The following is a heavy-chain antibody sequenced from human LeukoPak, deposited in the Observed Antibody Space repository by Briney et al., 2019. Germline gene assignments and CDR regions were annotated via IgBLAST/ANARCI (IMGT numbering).Heavy chain of an antibody. CDR2: FDPEDGET. CDR1: GYALTELS. D-gene: IGHD3-10*01. CDR3: ATGLITFKRPIGSFDP. Sequence: ASVKVSCKVYGYALTELSMHWVRQAPGKGLEWMGGFDPEDGETIYAHKFQGRVTMTEDTSTDTAYMELSSLRSEDTAVYYCATGLITFKRPIGSFDPWGQGTLVTVSS. J-gene: IGHJ5*02. V-gene: IGHV1-24*01.